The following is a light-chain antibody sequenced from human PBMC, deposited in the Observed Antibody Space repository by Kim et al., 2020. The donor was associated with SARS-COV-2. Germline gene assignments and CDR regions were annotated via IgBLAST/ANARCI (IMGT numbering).Light chain of an antibody. J-gene: IGKJ2*01. CDR3: QQSYSTPKT. V-gene: IGKV1-39*01. Sequence: SASLGDRVTSTCRASQTISSYLNWFQQKPGKAPKLLISAASSLQSGVPSRFSGSGSGTDFTLTISSLQPEDFAAYYCQQSYSTPKTFGQGTKLEI. CDR1: QTISSY. CDR2: AAS.